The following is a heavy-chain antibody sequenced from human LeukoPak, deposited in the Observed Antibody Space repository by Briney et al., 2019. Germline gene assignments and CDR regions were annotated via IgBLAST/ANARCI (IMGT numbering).Heavy chain of an antibody. CDR1: GFTVSSNY. J-gene: IGHJ4*02. CDR2: IYSGGST. CDR3: AREFDYDSSGYYPPLGY. Sequence: GGSLRLSCAASGFTVSSNYMSWVRQAPGKGLEWVSVIYSGGSTYYADSAKGRFTISRDNSKNTLYLQMNSLRAEDTAVYYCAREFDYDSSGYYPPLGYWGQGTLVTVSS. V-gene: IGHV3-53*01. D-gene: IGHD3-22*01.